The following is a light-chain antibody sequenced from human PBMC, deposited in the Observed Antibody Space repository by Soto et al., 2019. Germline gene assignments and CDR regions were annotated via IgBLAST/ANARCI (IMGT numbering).Light chain of an antibody. CDR2: DAS. V-gene: IGKV3-11*01. CDR1: QSVSSY. Sequence: EIVLTQSPATLSLSPGERATLSCRASQSVSSYFAWYQQKPGQAPRLLIYDASNRATGIPARFSGSGSGTDFTLTISRLEPEDFAVYYCQQRSNWPPWTFGQGTKVEIK. CDR3: QQRSNWPPWT. J-gene: IGKJ1*01.